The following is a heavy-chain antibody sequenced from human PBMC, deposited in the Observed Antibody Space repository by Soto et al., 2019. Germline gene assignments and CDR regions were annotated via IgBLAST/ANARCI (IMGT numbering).Heavy chain of an antibody. CDR2: ISYDGSNK. D-gene: IGHD3-10*01. Sequence: EQLVESGGGLVKPGGSLRLSCAASGFTFSSYAMHWVRQAPGKGLEWVAVISYDGSNKYYADSVKGRFTISRDNSKNTLYLQMNSLRAEDTAVYYCARDRSRGLDGMDVWGQGTTVTVSS. J-gene: IGHJ6*02. CDR1: GFTFSSYA. CDR3: ARDRSRGLDGMDV. V-gene: IGHV3-30-3*01.